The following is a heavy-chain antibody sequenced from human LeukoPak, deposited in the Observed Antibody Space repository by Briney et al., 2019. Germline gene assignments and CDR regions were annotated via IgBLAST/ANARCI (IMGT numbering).Heavy chain of an antibody. V-gene: IGHV1-69*02. CDR1: GGTFSSYT. CDR2: IIPILGIA. D-gene: IGHD2-2*01. Sequence: SVKVSCKASGGTFSSYTISWVRQAPGQGLEWMGRIIPILGIANYAQKFQGRVTITADKSTTTAYMELSSLRSEDTAVYYCASTADAIVVVPAYGGQGTLVTVSS. J-gene: IGHJ4*02. CDR3: ASTADAIVVVPAY.